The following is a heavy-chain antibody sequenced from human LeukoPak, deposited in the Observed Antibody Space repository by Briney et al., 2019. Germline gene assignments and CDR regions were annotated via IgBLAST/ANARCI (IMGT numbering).Heavy chain of an antibody. V-gene: IGHV3-48*03. CDR3: ARGYGITGTSWAGII. CDR2: ISSSGSTI. CDR1: GFTFSSYE. D-gene: IGHD1-7*01. Sequence: PGGSLRLSCAASGFTFSSYEMNWVRQAPGKGLEWVSYISSSGSTIYYADSVKGRFTISRDNAKNSLYLQMNSLRAEDTAVYYCARGYGITGTSWAGIIWGQGTLVTVSS. J-gene: IGHJ4*02.